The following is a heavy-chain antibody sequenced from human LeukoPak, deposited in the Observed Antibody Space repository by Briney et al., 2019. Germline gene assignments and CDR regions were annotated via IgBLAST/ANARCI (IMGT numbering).Heavy chain of an antibody. Sequence: PSETLSLTCAVYGGSFSGYYWSWIRQPPGKGLEWIGEINHSGSTNYNPSLKSRVTISVDTSKNQFSLKLSSVTAADTAVYYCARSNDTLTGYMVDYWGQGTLVTVSS. D-gene: IGHD3-9*01. CDR1: GGSFSGYY. CDR2: INHSGST. CDR3: ARSNDTLTGYMVDY. J-gene: IGHJ4*02. V-gene: IGHV4-34*01.